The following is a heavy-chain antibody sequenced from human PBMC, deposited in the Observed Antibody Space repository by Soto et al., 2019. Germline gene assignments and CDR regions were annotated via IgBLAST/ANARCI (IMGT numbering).Heavy chain of an antibody. Sequence: PSETLSLTCAVYGGSFSGYYWSWIRQPPGKGLEWIGEINHSGSTNYNPSLKSRVTISVDTSISTAYMELSRLRSDDTAVYYCARVDTAMVMFDYWGQGTLVTVSS. J-gene: IGHJ4*02. CDR1: GGSFSGYY. CDR3: ARVDTAMVMFDY. V-gene: IGHV4-34*01. CDR2: INHSGST. D-gene: IGHD5-18*01.